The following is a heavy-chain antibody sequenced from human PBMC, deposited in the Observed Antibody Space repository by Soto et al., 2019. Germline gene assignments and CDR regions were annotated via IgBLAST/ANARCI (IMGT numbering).Heavy chain of an antibody. D-gene: IGHD3-10*01. CDR1: GFTFSSYA. CDR3: ARGLMVRGVIITYYFDY. V-gene: IGHV3-21*01. Sequence: GGSLRLSCAASGFTFSSYAMSWVRQAPGKGLEWVSSISSSSSYIYYADSVKGRFTISRDNAKNSLYLQMNSLRAEDTAVYYCARGLMVRGVIITYYFDYWGQGTLVTVSS. CDR2: ISSSSSYI. J-gene: IGHJ4*02.